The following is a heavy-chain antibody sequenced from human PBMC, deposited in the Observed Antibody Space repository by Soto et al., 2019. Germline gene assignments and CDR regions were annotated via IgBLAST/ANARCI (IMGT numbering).Heavy chain of an antibody. V-gene: IGHV1-18*01. D-gene: IGHD2-21*02. CDR1: GYTFTSYG. CDR3: ARDKGAYCGGDCYSTWFDP. J-gene: IGHJ5*02. CDR2: SSGYNGNT. Sequence: GASVKVSWKASGYTFTSYGISWVRQAPGQGLEWMGWSSGYNGNTNYAQKLQGRVTMTTDTSTSTAYMELRSLRSDDTAVYYCARDKGAYCGGDCYSTWFDPWGQGTLVTVSS.